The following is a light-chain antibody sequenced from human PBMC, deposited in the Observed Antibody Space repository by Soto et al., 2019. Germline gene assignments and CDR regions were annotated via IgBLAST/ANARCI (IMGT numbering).Light chain of an antibody. V-gene: IGKV1-12*01. Sequence: DIQMTQSPSSVSASVGDRVTITCRASQGITSWVAWDQQKPGKAPNLLIYAASRLQSRVPPRFSGSGSGTGFTLAICSLQPVDLANYDCEQADNFPLTFGGGTKVEI. CDR1: QGITSW. CDR3: EQADNFPLT. CDR2: AAS. J-gene: IGKJ4*01.